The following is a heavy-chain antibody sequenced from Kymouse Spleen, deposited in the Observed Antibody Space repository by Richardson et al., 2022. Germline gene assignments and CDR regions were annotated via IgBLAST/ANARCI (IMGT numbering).Heavy chain of an antibody. CDR1: GGSISSSSYY. CDR3: ASNSSSSGGDAFDI. J-gene: IGHJ3*02. D-gene: IGHD6-6*01. Sequence: QLQLQESGPGLVKPSETLSLTCTVSGGSISSSSYYWGWIRQPPGKGLEWIGSIYYSGSTYYNPSLKSRVTISVDTSKNQFSLKLSSVTAADTAVYYCASNSSSSGGDAFDIWGQGTMVTVSS. V-gene: IGHV4-39*01. CDR2: IYYSGST.